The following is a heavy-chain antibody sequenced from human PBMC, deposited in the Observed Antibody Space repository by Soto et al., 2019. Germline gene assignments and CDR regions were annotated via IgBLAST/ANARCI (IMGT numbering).Heavy chain of an antibody. CDR2: VHYTGST. V-gene: IGHV4-59*01. J-gene: IGHJ4*02. CDR3: ARGIYDSSGYYTRVFDY. D-gene: IGHD3-22*01. Sequence: SETLSLTCTVSGGSSSSYYWSWIRQPPGKGLEWIGYVHYTGSTNYNSPLKSRVTISVDTSKNQFSLRLSSVTAADTAVYYCARGIYDSSGYYTRVFDYWGPGTLVTVSS. CDR1: GGSSSSYY.